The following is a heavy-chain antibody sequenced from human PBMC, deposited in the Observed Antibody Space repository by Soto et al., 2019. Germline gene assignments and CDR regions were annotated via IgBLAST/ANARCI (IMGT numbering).Heavy chain of an antibody. Sequence: EVQLVESGGGLVKPGGYLRLSCAASGCTISSYSMNRVRQAPGKGLEWVSSISSSSSYIYYADSVKGRFTISRDNAKNSLYLQMNSLRAEDTAVYYCARDSTYCGGDWCFQHWGQGTLVTVSS. V-gene: IGHV3-21*01. CDR1: GCTISSYS. D-gene: IGHD2-21*02. CDR2: ISSSSSYI. CDR3: ARDSTYCGGDWCFQH. J-gene: IGHJ1*01.